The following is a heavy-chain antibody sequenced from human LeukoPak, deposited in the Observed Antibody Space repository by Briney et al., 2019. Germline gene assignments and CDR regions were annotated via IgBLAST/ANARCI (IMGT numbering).Heavy chain of an antibody. Sequence: GSLKISCKGSGYSFTSYWMGWVRQMPGKGLEWMGIIYPGESDTRYRPSFQGQVTISADKSISTAYRQWSSLKASDTAMYYCARALNSYVDYWGQGTLVTVSS. CDR3: ARALNSYVDY. CDR1: GYSFTSYW. V-gene: IGHV5-51*01. J-gene: IGHJ4*02. CDR2: IYPGESDT.